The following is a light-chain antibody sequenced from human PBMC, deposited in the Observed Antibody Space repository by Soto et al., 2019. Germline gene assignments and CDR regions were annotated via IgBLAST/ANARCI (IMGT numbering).Light chain of an antibody. Sequence: SYELTKPPSVSVSPGQTASITCSGDKLGDKYACWYQQKPGQSPVLVIYQDSKRPSGIPERFSGSNSGKTATLTISGTQAMDEADYYCQAWDSSFVVFGGGTKLTVL. V-gene: IGLV3-1*01. CDR2: QDS. J-gene: IGLJ2*01. CDR3: QAWDSSFVV. CDR1: KLGDKY.